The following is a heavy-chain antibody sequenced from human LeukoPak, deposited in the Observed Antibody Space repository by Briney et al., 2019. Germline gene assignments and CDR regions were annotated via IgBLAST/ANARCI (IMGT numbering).Heavy chain of an antibody. D-gene: IGHD6-25*01. J-gene: IGHJ4*02. Sequence: PGGSLRLSCAASGFTVSSDYMNWVRQAPGKGLEWVSVIYSGGTTFYADSVKGRFTVSRDNSKNTLYLQRNSLRSEDTAVYFCARASFIGAAGLFDYWGQGTLVTVSS. CDR3: ARASFIGAAGLFDY. CDR2: IYSGGTT. V-gene: IGHV3-53*01. CDR1: GFTVSSDY.